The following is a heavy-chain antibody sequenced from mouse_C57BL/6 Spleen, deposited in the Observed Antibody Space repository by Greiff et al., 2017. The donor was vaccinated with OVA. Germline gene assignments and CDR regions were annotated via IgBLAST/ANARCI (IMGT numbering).Heavy chain of an antibody. J-gene: IGHJ2*01. V-gene: IGHV5-4*01. D-gene: IGHD2-4*01. Sequence: EVNVVESGGGLVKPGGSLKLSCAASGFTFSSYAMSWVRQTPEKRLEWVATISDGGSYTYYPDNVKGRFTISRDNAKNNLYLQMSHLKSEDTAMYYCARDLDYGDFDYWGQGTTLTVSS. CDR1: GFTFSSYA. CDR3: ARDLDYGDFDY. CDR2: ISDGGSYT.